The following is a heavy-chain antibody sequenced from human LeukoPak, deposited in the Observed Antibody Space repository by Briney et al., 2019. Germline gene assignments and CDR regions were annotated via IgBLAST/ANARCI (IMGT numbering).Heavy chain of an antibody. CDR2: IYSGGST. V-gene: IGHV3-66*04. Sequence: GGSLRLSCAASGFTVSSNYMSWVRQAPGKGLEWVSVIYSGGSTYYADSVKGRFTISRDNSKNTLYLQMNSLRAEDTAVYYCASQYPSGCSYGSSDYWGQGTLVTVSS. CDR3: ASQYPSGCSYGSSDY. J-gene: IGHJ4*02. CDR1: GFTVSSNY. D-gene: IGHD5-18*01.